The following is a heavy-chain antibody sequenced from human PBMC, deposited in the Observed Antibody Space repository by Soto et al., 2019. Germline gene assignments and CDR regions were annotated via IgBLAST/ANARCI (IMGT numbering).Heavy chain of an antibody. D-gene: IGHD3-3*01. CDR2: ISGSGGST. V-gene: IGHV3-23*01. Sequence: PGGSLRLSCAASGVTFSSYAMSFVRQTPGKGLEWVSAISGSGGSTYYADSVKGRFTISRDNSRNTLYLQMNSLRAEDTAVYYCAKGAVLRFLEWLQAFDIWGQGTMVTVSS. CDR1: GVTFSSYA. CDR3: AKGAVLRFLEWLQAFDI. J-gene: IGHJ3*02.